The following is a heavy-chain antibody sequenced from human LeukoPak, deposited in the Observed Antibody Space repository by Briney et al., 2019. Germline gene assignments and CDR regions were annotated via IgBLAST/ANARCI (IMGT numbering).Heavy chain of an antibody. Sequence: PGGSLRLSCAASGFTFSSYSMNWVRQAPGKGLEWVSSISSSSSYIYHADSVKGRFTISRDNAKNSLYLQMNSLGAEDTAVYYCARDYMVRGVIGYWGQGTLVTVSS. CDR3: ARDYMVRGVIGY. CDR2: ISSSSSYI. J-gene: IGHJ4*02. D-gene: IGHD3-10*01. CDR1: GFTFSSYS. V-gene: IGHV3-21*01.